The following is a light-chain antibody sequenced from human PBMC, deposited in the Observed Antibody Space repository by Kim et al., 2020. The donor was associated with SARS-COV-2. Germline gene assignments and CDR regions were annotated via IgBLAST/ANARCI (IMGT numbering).Light chain of an antibody. CDR3: QAWDSSTFYV. CDR2: RDN. CDR1: KSGDKY. Sequence: SYELTQPPSVSVSPGQTVSITCSGDKSGDKYVSWYQQRPGQSPALVIYRDNKRPSGIPERFSGSNSGNTATLTISGTHAMDEADYYCQAWDSSTFYVFGTGTKVTVL. J-gene: IGLJ1*01. V-gene: IGLV3-1*01.